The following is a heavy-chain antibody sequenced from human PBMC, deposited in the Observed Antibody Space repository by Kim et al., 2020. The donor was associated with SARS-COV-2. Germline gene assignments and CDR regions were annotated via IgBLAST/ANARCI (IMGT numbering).Heavy chain of an antibody. J-gene: IGHJ5*02. CDR2: IYHSGST. Sequence: SETLSLTCAVSGGSISSGGYSWSWIRQPPGKGLEWIGYIYHSGSTYYNPSLKSRVTISVDRSKNQFSLKLSSVTAADTAVYYCARGRSDIVATITAGDYYYDSSGYAPGWFDPWGQGTLVTVSS. CDR1: GGSISSGGYS. CDR3: ARGRSDIVATITAGDYYYDSSGYAPGWFDP. V-gene: IGHV4-30-2*01. D-gene: IGHD3-22*01.